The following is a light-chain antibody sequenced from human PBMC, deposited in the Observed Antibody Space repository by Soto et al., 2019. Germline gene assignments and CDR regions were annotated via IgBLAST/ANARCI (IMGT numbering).Light chain of an antibody. CDR2: GAS. CDR1: QSVSSNH. J-gene: IGKJ4*01. CDR3: QQYNSWPT. V-gene: IGKV3-20*01. Sequence: EIVLTQSPGSLSLSPRERATLSCRASQSVSSNHLAWYQQKPGQAPRLLIYGASRRATGIPDRFSGSGSGTEFTLTISRLEPEDFAVYYCQQYNSWPTFGGGTKVEIK.